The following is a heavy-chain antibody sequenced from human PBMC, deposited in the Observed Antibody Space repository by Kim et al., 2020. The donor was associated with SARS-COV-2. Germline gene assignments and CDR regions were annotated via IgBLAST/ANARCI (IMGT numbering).Heavy chain of an antibody. CDR1: GYSFTSQT. J-gene: IGHJ5*02. CDR3: ARGTYISGYYYVSWFDP. Sequence: ASVKVSCKSSGYSFTSQTINWVRQAPGQGLEWMGWINTNTATPTYAQGFSGRFVFSLDTSVTTAYLHISGLKADDTAVYYCARGTYISGYYYVSWFDPLGQGTPVTVAS. V-gene: IGHV7-4-1*02. D-gene: IGHD3-22*01. CDR2: INTNTATP.